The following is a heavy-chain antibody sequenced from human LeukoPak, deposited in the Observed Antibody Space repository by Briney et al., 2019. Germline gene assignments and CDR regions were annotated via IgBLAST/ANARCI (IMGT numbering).Heavy chain of an antibody. V-gene: IGHV4-61*02. D-gene: IGHD3-3*01. J-gene: IGHJ5*02. CDR1: GGSISSGSYY. CDR2: IYTSGST. CDR3: ARGPGITIFGVARGDWFDP. Sequence: SETLSLTCTVSGGSISSGSYYWSWIRQPAGKGLEWIGRIYTSGSTNYNPSLTSRVTISVDTSKNQFSLKLSSVTAADTAVYYCARGPGITIFGVARGDWFDPWGQGTLVTVSS.